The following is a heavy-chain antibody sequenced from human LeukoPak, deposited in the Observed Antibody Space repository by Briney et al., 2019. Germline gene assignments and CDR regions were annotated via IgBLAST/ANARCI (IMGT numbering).Heavy chain of an antibody. CDR1: GFTFSNYV. D-gene: IGHD3-10*01. Sequence: PGGSLRLSCAAPGFTFSNYVMSWVRQAPGKGLEWVSYINHNGEMIFYPDFVKGRLTISRDNFKNAVYLQMNSLRAEDTAVYYCWGYHYYGSGRDAFDIWGQGTLVTVSS. CDR2: INHNGEMI. V-gene: IGHV3-48*01. CDR3: WGYHYYGSGRDAFDI. J-gene: IGHJ3*02.